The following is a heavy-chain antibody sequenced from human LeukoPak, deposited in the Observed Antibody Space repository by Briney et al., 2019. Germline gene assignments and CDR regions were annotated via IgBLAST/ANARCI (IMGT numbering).Heavy chain of an antibody. V-gene: IGHV4-31*03. Sequence: SETLSLTCTVSGGSISSGGYYWSWIRQHPGKGLEWIGYIYYSGSTYYNPSLKSRVTISVDTSKNQFSLKLSSVTAADTAVYYCARAQYYGFWSGYYGLDYGMDVWGQGTTVTVSS. J-gene: IGHJ6*02. D-gene: IGHD3-3*01. CDR3: ARAQYYGFWSGYYGLDYGMDV. CDR2: IYYSGST. CDR1: GGSISSGGYY.